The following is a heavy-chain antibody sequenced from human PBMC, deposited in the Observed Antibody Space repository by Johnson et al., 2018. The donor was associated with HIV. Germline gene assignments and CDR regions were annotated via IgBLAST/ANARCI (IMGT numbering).Heavy chain of an antibody. D-gene: IGHD2-15*01. CDR3: ARDPGVVEAPRSRVDAFDI. V-gene: IGHV3-30*04. Sequence: VQLVESGGGVVQPGTSLRLSCAASGFTFSTFAMHWVRQAPGKGLEWVAVISYDGTNNQNGDSVKGRFTISRDNSKNTLYLQMNSLRAEDTAVYYCARDPGVVEAPRSRVDAFDIWGQGTMVTVSS. CDR2: ISYDGTNN. J-gene: IGHJ3*02. CDR1: GFTFSTFA.